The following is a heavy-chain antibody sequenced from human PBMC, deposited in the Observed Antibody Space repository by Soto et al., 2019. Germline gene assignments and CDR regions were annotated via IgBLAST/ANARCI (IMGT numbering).Heavy chain of an antibody. Sequence: ASVKVSFKASGYTFTSYDINWLRQSPGQGLEWVGWINPTSEYTAHAQKFQGRVTLTREISTATAYMELSSLTSEDTAVYCARQVHPGYSSDWGPGTQVTVSS. J-gene: IGHJ4*02. CDR3: RQVHPGYSSD. CDR2: INPTSEYT. V-gene: IGHV1-8*01. CDR1: GYTFTSYD. D-gene: IGHD2-15*01.